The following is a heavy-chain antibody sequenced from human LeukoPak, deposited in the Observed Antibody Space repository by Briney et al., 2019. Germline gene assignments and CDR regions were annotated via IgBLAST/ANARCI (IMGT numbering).Heavy chain of an antibody. CDR1: GFTFSSYG. CDR3: AKVMGYYDSSGYHDY. D-gene: IGHD3-22*01. V-gene: IGHV3-30*18. Sequence: PGRSLRLSCAASGFTFSSYGVHWVRQAPGKGLEWVAVISYDGSNKYYADSVKGRFTISRDNSKNTLYLQMNSLRAEDTAVYYCAKVMGYYDSSGYHDYWAREPWSPSPQ. J-gene: IGHJ4*02. CDR2: ISYDGSNK.